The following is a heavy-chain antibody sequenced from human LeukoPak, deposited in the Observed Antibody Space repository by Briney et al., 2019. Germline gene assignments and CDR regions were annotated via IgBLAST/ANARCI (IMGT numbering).Heavy chain of an antibody. V-gene: IGHV4-39*07. CDR2: IYYSGST. D-gene: IGHD3-22*01. CDR3: ARGFYYYDSSGYEDY. Sequence: SETLSLTCTVSGGSISSSSYHWGWIRQPPGKGLEWIGSIYYSGSTYYNPSLKSRVTISVDTSKNQFSLKLSSVTAADTAVYYRARGFYYYDSSGYEDYWGQGTLVTVSS. J-gene: IGHJ4*02. CDR1: GGSISSSSYH.